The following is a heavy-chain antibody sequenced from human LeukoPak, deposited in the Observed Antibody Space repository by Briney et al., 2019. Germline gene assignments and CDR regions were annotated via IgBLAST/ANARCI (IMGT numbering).Heavy chain of an antibody. J-gene: IGHJ4*02. CDR2: IYPGDSGT. CDR3: ARRYYSSSYYLDY. D-gene: IGHD6-6*01. V-gene: IGHV5-51*01. Sequence: GESLKISCKGSGYSFTNYWIAWVRQMPGKGLEWMGMIYPGDSGTRYSPSFQGQVTVSADNSISTAYLQWSSLKASDAAIYYCARRYYSSSYYLDYWGQGTLVTVSS. CDR1: GYSFTNYW.